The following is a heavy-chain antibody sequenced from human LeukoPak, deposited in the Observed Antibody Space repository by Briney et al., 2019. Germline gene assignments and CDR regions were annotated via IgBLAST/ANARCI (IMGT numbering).Heavy chain of an antibody. CDR3: ARVGGRRGWFDP. CDR1: GYTFTSYY. D-gene: IGHD1-1*01. CDR2: INPSGGST. J-gene: IGHJ5*02. Sequence: ASVKVSCKASGYTFTSYYMHWVRQAPGRGLEWMGIINPSGGSTSYAQKFQGRVTMTRDTSTSTVYMELSSLRSEDTAVYYCARVGGRRGWFDPWGQGTLVTVSS. V-gene: IGHV1-46*01.